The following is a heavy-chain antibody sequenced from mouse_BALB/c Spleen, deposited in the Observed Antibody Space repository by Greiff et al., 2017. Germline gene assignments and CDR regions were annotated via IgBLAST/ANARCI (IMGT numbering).Heavy chain of an antibody. Sequence: VQLQQSGAELAKPGASVKMSCKASGYTFTSYWMHWVKQRPGQGLEWIGYINPSTGYTEYNQKFKDKATLTADKSSSTAYMQLSSLTSEDSAVYYCARKGWDVGFAYWGQGTLVTVSA. V-gene: IGHV1-7*01. D-gene: IGHD3-3*01. J-gene: IGHJ3*01. CDR3: ARKGWDVGFAY. CDR1: GYTFTSYW. CDR2: INPSTGYT.